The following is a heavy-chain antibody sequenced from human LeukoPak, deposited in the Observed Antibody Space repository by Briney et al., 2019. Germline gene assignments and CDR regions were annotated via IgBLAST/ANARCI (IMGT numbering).Heavy chain of an antibody. V-gene: IGHV4-39*07. Sequence: SETLSLTCTVSGGSISSSSYYWGWIRQPPGKGLEWIGSIYYSGSTYYNPSLKSRVTISVDTSKNQFSLKLSSVTAADTAVYYCARESIHSTNYWGQGTLVTVSS. D-gene: IGHD6-13*01. CDR1: GGSISSSSYY. CDR2: IYYSGST. J-gene: IGHJ4*02. CDR3: ARESIHSTNY.